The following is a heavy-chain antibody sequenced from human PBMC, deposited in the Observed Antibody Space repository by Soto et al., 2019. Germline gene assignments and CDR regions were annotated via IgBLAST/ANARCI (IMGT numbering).Heavy chain of an antibody. Sequence: QVQLVESGGSLVKPGGSLRLSCAASGFTFSEYYMSWIRKAPGKGLEWVSYISTSGGTIYYADSVKGRFTVSRDNAKNSLDLQMNSLRAEDTAVYYCASSSPSDYWGQGTLVTVSS. V-gene: IGHV3-11*01. CDR3: ASSSPSDY. J-gene: IGHJ4*02. D-gene: IGHD6-6*01. CDR2: ISTSGGTI. CDR1: GFTFSEYY.